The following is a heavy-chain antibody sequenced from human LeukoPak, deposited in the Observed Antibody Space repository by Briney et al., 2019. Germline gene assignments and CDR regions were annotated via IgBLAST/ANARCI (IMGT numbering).Heavy chain of an antibody. CDR1: GFTFSSYW. D-gene: IGHD3-22*01. V-gene: IGHV3-21*01. CDR2: ISSRSTYI. CDR3: ANTYYYDRSGYFPEAFDI. J-gene: IGHJ3*02. Sequence: GGSLRLSCAASGFTFSSYWMHWVRQAPGKGLEWVSSISSRSTYIFYADSVRGRFTISRDNAKNSLYLQMDSLRAEDTAVYYCANTYYYDRSGYFPEAFDIWGQGTMVTVSS.